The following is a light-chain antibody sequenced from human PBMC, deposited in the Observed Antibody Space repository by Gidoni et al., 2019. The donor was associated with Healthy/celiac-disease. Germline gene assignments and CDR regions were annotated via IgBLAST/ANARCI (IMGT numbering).Light chain of an antibody. CDR1: NSDVGNYNL. CDR2: EFS. CDR3: CSYAGSWV. Sequence: QSALTQPASVPGSPGQSITISCTGTNSDVGNYNLVSWYQQHPGKAPKLMIYEFSKRPSGVSNRFSGSKSGNTASLTISGLQAEDEADYYCCSYAGSWVFGGGTKLTVL. J-gene: IGLJ3*02. V-gene: IGLV2-23*02.